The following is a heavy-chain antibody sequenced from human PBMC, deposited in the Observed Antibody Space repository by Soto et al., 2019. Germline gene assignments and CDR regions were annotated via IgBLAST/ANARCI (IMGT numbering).Heavy chain of an antibody. CDR1: GYSFTSYW. CDR3: AIFRYCSGGSCLRYFDY. D-gene: IGHD2-15*01. CDR2: IYPGDSDT. Sequence: GESLKISCKGSGYSFTSYWIGWVRQMPGKGLEWMGIIYPGDSDTRYSPSFQGQVTISADKSISTAYLQWSSLKASDTAMYYCAIFRYCSGGSCLRYFDYWGQGTLVTSPQ. J-gene: IGHJ4*02. V-gene: IGHV5-51*01.